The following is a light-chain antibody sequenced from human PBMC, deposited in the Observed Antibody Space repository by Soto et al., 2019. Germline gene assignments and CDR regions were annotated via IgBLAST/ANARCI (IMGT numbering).Light chain of an antibody. CDR1: NLGNKY. CDR2: QDF. Sequence: SYELTQPPSVSVSPGQTATIACSGDNLGNKYACWYQQKPGQSPVLVIFQDFKRPSGIPERFSGSNPGNTATLTITGTQAMDEADYYCQTWDNKTAIFGGGTKVTVL. V-gene: IGLV3-1*01. J-gene: IGLJ2*01. CDR3: QTWDNKTAI.